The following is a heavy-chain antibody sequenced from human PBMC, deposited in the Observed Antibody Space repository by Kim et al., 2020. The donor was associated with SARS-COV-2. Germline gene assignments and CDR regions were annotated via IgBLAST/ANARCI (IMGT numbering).Heavy chain of an antibody. D-gene: IGHD3-3*02. CDR2: GKT. CDR3: ARGLAPFDY. J-gene: IGHJ4*02. V-gene: IGHV1-18*01. Sequence: GKTNYAQKLQGRVTMTTDTSTSTAYMELRSLRSDDTAVYYCARGLAPFDYWGQGTLVTVSS.